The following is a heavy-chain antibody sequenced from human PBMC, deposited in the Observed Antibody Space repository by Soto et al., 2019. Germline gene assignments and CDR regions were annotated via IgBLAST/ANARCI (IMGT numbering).Heavy chain of an antibody. CDR1: GGSISSGGYY. Sequence: QVQLQESGPGLVKPSQTLSLTCTVSGGSISSGGYYWSWIRQHPGKGLEWIGSIYYSGSTYYNPSLKSRFTISVDTSKNQFSLKLSSVTAEDTAVYYCAREGDPYCGGDGYYFDYWGQGTLVTVSS. D-gene: IGHD2-21*02. CDR2: IYYSGST. V-gene: IGHV4-31*03. CDR3: AREGDPYCGGDGYYFDY. J-gene: IGHJ4*02.